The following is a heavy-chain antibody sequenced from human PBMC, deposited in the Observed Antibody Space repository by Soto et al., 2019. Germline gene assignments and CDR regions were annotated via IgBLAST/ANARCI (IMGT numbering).Heavy chain of an antibody. CDR3: AKEGEHSSGWANFDY. D-gene: IGHD6-19*01. Sequence: LGGSLRLSCAASGFTFSSYAMSWVRQAPGKGLEWVSAISGSGISTYYADSVKGRFTISRDNSKNTLYLQMNSLRAEDTAVYYCAKEGEHSSGWANFDYWGQGTLVTVSS. V-gene: IGHV3-23*01. CDR2: ISGSGIST. J-gene: IGHJ4*02. CDR1: GFTFSSYA.